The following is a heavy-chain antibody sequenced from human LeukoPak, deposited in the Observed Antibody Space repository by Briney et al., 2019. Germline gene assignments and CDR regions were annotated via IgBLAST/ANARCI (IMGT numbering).Heavy chain of an antibody. Sequence: SQTLSLTCTVSGGSISSGGYYWSWIRQHPGKGLEWLGYIYYSGSTYYNPSLKSRVTISVDTSKNQFSLKLSSVTAADTAVYYRARGPHYYDSSGPDAFDIWGQGTMVTVSS. CDR3: ARGPHYYDSSGPDAFDI. CDR2: IYYSGST. D-gene: IGHD3-22*01. J-gene: IGHJ3*02. V-gene: IGHV4-31*03. CDR1: GGSISSGGYY.